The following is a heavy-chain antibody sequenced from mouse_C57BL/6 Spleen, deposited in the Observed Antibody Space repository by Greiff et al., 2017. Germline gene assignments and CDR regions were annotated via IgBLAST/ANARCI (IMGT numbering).Heavy chain of an antibody. CDR2: IYPRSGNT. J-gene: IGHJ3*01. CDR3: ARSGDYHDWFAY. V-gene: IGHV1-81*01. CDR1: GYTFTSYG. D-gene: IGHD1-1*01. Sequence: VQLQQSGAELARPGASVKLSCKASGYTFTSYGISWVKQRTGQGLEWIGEIYPRSGNTYYNEKFKGKATLTADKSSSTAYMELRSLTSEDSAVYFCARSGDYHDWFAYWGQGTLVTVSA.